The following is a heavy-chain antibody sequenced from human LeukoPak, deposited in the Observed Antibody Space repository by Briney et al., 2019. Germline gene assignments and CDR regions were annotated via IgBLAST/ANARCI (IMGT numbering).Heavy chain of an antibody. CDR1: GFTFSSYS. V-gene: IGHV3-21*01. J-gene: IGHJ4*02. D-gene: IGHD3-10*01. CDR2: ISSSSSYI. CDR3: AKDYYGSGSYYNCFDY. Sequence: GGSLRLSCAASGFTFSSYSMNWVRQAPGKGLEWVSSISSSSSYIYYADSVKGRFTISRDNAKNSLYLQMNSLRAEDTAVYYCAKDYYGSGSYYNCFDYWGQGTLVTVSS.